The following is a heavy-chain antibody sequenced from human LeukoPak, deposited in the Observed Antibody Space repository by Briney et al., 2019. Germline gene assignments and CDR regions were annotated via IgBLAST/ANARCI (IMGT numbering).Heavy chain of an antibody. J-gene: IGHJ6*02. D-gene: IGHD1-14*01. Sequence: GGSLRLSCAASGFAFNNAWMNWVRQAPGKGLEWVGRINSRSFGGTVDYAAPVKGRFTISRDDSKNTVYLQMNSLKTEDTAVYYCTTAPLNRELYDMDVWGQGTTVTVSS. V-gene: IGHV3-15*07. CDR2: INSRSFGGTV. CDR1: GFAFNNAW. CDR3: TTAPLNRELYDMDV.